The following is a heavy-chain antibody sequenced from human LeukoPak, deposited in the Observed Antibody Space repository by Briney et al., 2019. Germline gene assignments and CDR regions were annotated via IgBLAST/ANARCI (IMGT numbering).Heavy chain of an antibody. CDR1: GGSFSGYY. CDR2: INHSGST. Sequence: PSETLSLTCAVYGGSFSGYYWSWIRQPPGKGLEWIGEINHSGSTNYNPSLKSRVTLSVDTSKNQFSLKLSSVTAADTAVYYCARVGYDFWSGPSNWFDPWGQGTLVTVSS. CDR3: ARVGYDFWSGPSNWFDP. J-gene: IGHJ5*02. D-gene: IGHD3-3*01. V-gene: IGHV4-34*01.